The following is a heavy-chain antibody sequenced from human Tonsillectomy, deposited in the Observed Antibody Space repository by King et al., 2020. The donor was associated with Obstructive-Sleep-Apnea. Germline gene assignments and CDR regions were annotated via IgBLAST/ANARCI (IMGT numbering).Heavy chain of an antibody. CDR1: GGSVSTGGYY. CDR2: IYYSGST. D-gene: IGHD1-26*01. V-gene: IGHV4-31*03. J-gene: IGHJ4*02. CDR3: ARGPYRGAYFGYFDY. Sequence: LQLQESGPGLVKPSQTLSLTCTVSGGSVSTGGYYWSWIRQHPGKGLEWTGYIYYSGSTFYNPSLKSRITISLDTSKNQFSLKLSSVTAADTAVYYCARGPYRGAYFGYFDYWGQGTLVTVSS.